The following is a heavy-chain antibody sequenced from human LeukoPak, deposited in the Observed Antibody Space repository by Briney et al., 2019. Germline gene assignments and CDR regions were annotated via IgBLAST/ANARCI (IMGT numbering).Heavy chain of an antibody. CDR3: ARASYDSSGYSDDAFDI. V-gene: IGHV3-7*03. J-gene: IGHJ3*02. CDR2: IKQDGSEK. Sequence: QAGGSLRLSCAASGFTFSSYWMSWVRQAPGKGLEWVANIKQDGSEKYYVDSVKGRFTISRDNAKNSLYLQMNSLRAEDTAVYYCARASYDSSGYSDDAFDIWGQGTMVTVSS. D-gene: IGHD3-22*01. CDR1: GFTFSSYW.